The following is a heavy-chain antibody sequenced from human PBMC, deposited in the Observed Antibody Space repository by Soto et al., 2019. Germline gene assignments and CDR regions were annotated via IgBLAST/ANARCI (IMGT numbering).Heavy chain of an antibody. CDR1: GYTFTSYY. CDR2: INPSGGST. Sequence: GASVKVSCKASGYTFTSYYMHWVRQAPGQGLEWMGIINPSGGSTSYAQKFQGRVTMTRDTSTSTVYMELSSLRSEDTAVYYCASSIRDCSSTSCYGDLDRYYFDYWGQGTLVTVSS. D-gene: IGHD2-2*01. V-gene: IGHV1-46*01. CDR3: ASSIRDCSSTSCYGDLDRYYFDY. J-gene: IGHJ4*02.